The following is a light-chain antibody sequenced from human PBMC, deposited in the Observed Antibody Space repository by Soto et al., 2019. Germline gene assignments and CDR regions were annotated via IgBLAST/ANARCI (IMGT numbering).Light chain of an antibody. V-gene: IGLV2-14*01. CDR1: SSDVGGYNY. Sequence: QSALTQPASVSGSPGQSITISCTATSSDVGGYNYVSWFQQYPGKAPKLMIYEVINRPSGVSNRFSGSKSGNTASLIISGLQAEDEADYYCSSYTSSSTLVFDGGTKVTVL. CDR3: SSYTSSSTLV. CDR2: EVI. J-gene: IGLJ2*01.